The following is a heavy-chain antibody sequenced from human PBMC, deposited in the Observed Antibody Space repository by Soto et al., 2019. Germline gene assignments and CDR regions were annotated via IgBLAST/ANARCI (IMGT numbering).Heavy chain of an antibody. Sequence: QVQLVQSGAEVKKPGASVKVSCKASGYTFTSYDINWVRQATGQGLEWMGWMNPNSGNTGYAQKFQGRVTMTRSNSVRTAYMELTGLRSEDTAVYYCARGHNYYDSSGYYGDWGQGTLVTVSS. CDR1: GYTFTSYD. CDR3: ARGHNYYDSSGYYGD. V-gene: IGHV1-8*01. D-gene: IGHD3-22*01. CDR2: MNPNSGNT. J-gene: IGHJ4*02.